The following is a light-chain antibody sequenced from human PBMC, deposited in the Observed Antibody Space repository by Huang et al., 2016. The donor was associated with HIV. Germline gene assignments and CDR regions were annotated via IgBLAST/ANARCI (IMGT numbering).Light chain of an antibody. J-gene: IGKJ4*01. V-gene: IGKV1-39*01. Sequence: DIQMTQSPSSLSASVGDRVTITCRASQSISSHLNWYQQKPGKATNRLIYATTTLQGGVPSRFSGTGSGTDFTLTISSLQPDDFATYFCQQSYSFPVSFGGGTRVEIK. CDR1: QSISSH. CDR3: QQSYSFPVS. CDR2: ATT.